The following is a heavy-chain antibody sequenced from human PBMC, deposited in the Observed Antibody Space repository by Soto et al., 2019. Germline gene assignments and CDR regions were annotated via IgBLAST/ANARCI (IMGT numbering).Heavy chain of an antibody. CDR3: ARDHRRGRFGDNRRLYNWLDP. Sequence: GASVKVSCKASGGTFSSYAISWVRQAPGQGLAWMGGSIPIFGTANYAQKFQGGVTITADESTSTAYMELSSLRSEDTAVYYCARDHRRGRFGDNRRLYNWLDPGGQGTLVTVSS. J-gene: IGHJ5*02. V-gene: IGHV1-69*13. CDR1: GGTFSSYA. D-gene: IGHD3-10*01. CDR2: SIPIFGTA.